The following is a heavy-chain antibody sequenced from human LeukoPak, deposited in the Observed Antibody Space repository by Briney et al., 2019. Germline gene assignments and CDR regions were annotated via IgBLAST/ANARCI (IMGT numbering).Heavy chain of an antibody. Sequence: SETLSLTCTVSGGSISTYYWNWIRQPPGKGLEWIGYIYYSGATNYNPSLKSRVTISVDTPKNQFSLKLSSVTAADTAVYYCARGVYIAAAQYGFWGQGTLVTVSS. CDR2: IYYSGAT. CDR3: ARGVYIAAAQYGF. D-gene: IGHD6-13*01. J-gene: IGHJ4*02. V-gene: IGHV4-59*01. CDR1: GGSISTYY.